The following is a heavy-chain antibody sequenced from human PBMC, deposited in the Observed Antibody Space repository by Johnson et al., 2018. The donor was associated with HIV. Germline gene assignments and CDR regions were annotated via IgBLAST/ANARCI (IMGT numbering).Heavy chain of an antibody. Sequence: VQLVESGGGLVQPGGSLKLSCAASGFTFSGSAMHWVRQASGKGLEWVGRIRSKANSYATAYAASVKGRFTISRDDSKNTAYLQMNSLKTEDTAVYYCTVHSGERTDHDAFDILGQGTMVTVSS. CDR3: TVHSGERTDHDAFDI. CDR1: GFTFSGSA. CDR2: IRSKANSYAT. J-gene: IGHJ3*02. V-gene: IGHV3-73*01. D-gene: IGHD1-26*01.